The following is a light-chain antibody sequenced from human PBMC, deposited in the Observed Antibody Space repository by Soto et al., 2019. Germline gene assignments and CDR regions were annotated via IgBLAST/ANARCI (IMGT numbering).Light chain of an antibody. V-gene: IGKV3-15*01. CDR3: QQYGSSPPIT. J-gene: IGKJ5*01. CDR1: QSVSSH. Sequence: EIVMTHSPATLSVSQWERATLSFSASQSVSSHLAWYQQKPGQAPRILIYCASTRATGIPARFSGSGSGTDFTLTISRLEPEDFAVYYCQQYGSSPPITFGQGTRLEIK. CDR2: CAS.